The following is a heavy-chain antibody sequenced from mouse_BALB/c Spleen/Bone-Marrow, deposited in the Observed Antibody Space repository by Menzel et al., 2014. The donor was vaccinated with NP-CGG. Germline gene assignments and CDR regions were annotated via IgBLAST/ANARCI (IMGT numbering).Heavy chain of an antibody. J-gene: IGHJ2*01. CDR1: GYTFPDYW. CDR2: LDTLDSYT. V-gene: IGHV1-59*01. Sequence: VQRVESGAELWRPGPSGKLSGKALGYTFPDYWMNGGKQGPGKAFGGMGGLDTLDSYTSYNQKFKGKATLTVDESSSTAYMQLSSLTSEDSAVYYCARWLYGSSQYFDYWGQGTTLTVSS. D-gene: IGHD1-1*01. CDR3: ARWLYGSSQYFDY.